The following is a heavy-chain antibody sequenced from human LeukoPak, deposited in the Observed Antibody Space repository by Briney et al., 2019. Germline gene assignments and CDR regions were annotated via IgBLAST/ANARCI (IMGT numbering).Heavy chain of an antibody. Sequence: GGSLRLSCAASGFTFSAYAMSWVRQAPGKGLEWVANIKQDGSEKYYVDSVKGRFTISRDNAKNSLYLQMNSLRAEDTAVYYCARAIVVPAAILYYFDYWGQGTLVTVSS. J-gene: IGHJ4*02. D-gene: IGHD2-2*01. CDR2: IKQDGSEK. CDR1: GFTFSAYA. V-gene: IGHV3-7*01. CDR3: ARAIVVPAAILYYFDY.